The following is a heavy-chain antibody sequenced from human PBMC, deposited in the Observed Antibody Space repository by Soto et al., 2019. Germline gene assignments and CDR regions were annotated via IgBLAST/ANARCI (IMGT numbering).Heavy chain of an antibody. CDR3: VRDRNWQLDDC. CDR2: INGDGSST. D-gene: IGHD1-1*01. CDR1: GFAFNTSW. Sequence: GRLLLPCTASGFAFNTSWMHWVRQAPGKGLVWVSLINGDGSSTNYADSVKGRFTISRDNAKDTLYLQMNSLRGEDTAVYYCVRDRNWQLDDCWGQGTLVTVYS. V-gene: IGHV3-74*01. J-gene: IGHJ4*02.